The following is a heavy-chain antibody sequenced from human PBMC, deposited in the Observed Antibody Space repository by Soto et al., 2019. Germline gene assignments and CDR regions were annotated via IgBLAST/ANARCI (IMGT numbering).Heavy chain of an antibody. Sequence: VKVSCKASGGTFSSYTISWVRQAPGQGLEWMGRIIPIRGIANYAQKFQGRVTITADNSTSTAYMELSSLRSEDTAVYYCARGGHLALYYSGYDYDFDYWGQGTLVTVSS. J-gene: IGHJ4*02. D-gene: IGHD5-12*01. CDR1: GGTFSSYT. CDR2: IIPIRGIA. V-gene: IGHV1-69*02. CDR3: ARGGHLALYYSGYDYDFDY.